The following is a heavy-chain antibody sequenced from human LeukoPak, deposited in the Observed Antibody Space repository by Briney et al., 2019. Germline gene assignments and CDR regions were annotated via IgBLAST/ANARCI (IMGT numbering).Heavy chain of an antibody. CDR3: ARGEVVVVPAAMQNY. D-gene: IGHD2-2*01. CDR1: GYTFTGYY. V-gene: IGHV1-2*02. CDR2: INPNSGGT. J-gene: IGHJ4*02. Sequence: GASVKVSCKASGYTFTGYYMHWVRQAPGQGLEWMGWINPNSGGTNCAQKFQGRVTMTRDTSISTAYMELSRLRSDDTAVYYCARGEVVVVPAAMQNYWGQGTLVTVSS.